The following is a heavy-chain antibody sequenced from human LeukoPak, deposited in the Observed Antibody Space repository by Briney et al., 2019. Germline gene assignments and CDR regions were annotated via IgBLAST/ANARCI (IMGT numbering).Heavy chain of an antibody. Sequence: GGSLRLSCAASGFTFSSYGMHWVRQAPGEGLEWVAVISYDGSNKYYADSVKGRFTISRDNSKNTLYLQMNSLRAEDTAVYYCAKEPVVAAYLGMDVWGQGTTVTVSS. CDR1: GFTFSSYG. D-gene: IGHD2-15*01. CDR2: ISYDGSNK. V-gene: IGHV3-30*18. J-gene: IGHJ6*02. CDR3: AKEPVVAAYLGMDV.